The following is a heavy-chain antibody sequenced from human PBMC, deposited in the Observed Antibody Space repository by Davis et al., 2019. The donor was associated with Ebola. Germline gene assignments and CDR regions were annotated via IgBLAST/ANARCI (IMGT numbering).Heavy chain of an antibody. CDR3: ARESYYYDSSGYYRGAFDI. Sequence: MPSETRSLTCTVSGGSISSYYWSWIRQPPGKGLEWIGYIYYSGSTNYNPSLKSRVTISVDTSKNQFSLKLSSVTAADTAVYYCARESYYYDSSGYYRGAFDIWGQGTMVTVSS. V-gene: IGHV4-59*01. CDR1: GGSISSYY. D-gene: IGHD3-22*01. J-gene: IGHJ3*02. CDR2: IYYSGST.